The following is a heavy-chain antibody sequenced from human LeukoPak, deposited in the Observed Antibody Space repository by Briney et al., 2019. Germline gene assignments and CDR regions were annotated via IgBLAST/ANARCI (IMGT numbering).Heavy chain of an antibody. CDR2: INAGNGNT. D-gene: IGHD3-22*01. CDR1: GYTFTSYA. Sequence: GASVKVSCKASGYTFTSYAMHWVRQAPGQRLEWMGWINAGNGNTKYSQKFQGRVTITRDTSASTAYMELSSLRSEDTAVYYCARGPSNSSGYHAHFDSWGQGTLVTVSS. CDR3: ARGPSNSSGYHAHFDS. V-gene: IGHV1-3*01. J-gene: IGHJ4*02.